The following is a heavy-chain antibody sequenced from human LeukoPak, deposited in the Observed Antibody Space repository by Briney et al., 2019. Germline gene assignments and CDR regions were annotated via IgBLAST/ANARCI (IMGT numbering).Heavy chain of an antibody. J-gene: IGHJ4*02. CDR1: GFIVSSNY. D-gene: IGHD6-19*01. CDR2: LYNSGST. V-gene: IGHV3-53*01. Sequence: PGGSLRLSCAASGFIVSSNYMSWVRQAPGKGLEWVSLLYNSGSTYYADSVKGRFTISRDNSKNTVYLQMNSLRAEDTAVYHCARTEESNGWFYFDYWGQGTLVTVSS. CDR3: ARTEESNGWFYFDY.